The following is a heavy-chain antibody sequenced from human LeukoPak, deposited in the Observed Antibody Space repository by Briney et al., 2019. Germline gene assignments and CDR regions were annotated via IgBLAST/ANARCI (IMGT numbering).Heavy chain of an antibody. CDR1: GFTFSSYA. V-gene: IGHV3-23*01. J-gene: IGHJ6*02. D-gene: IGHD3-10*01. Sequence: GGSLRLSCAASGFTFSSYAMSWVRQAPGKGLEWVSAISGSGGSTYYADSVKGRFTISRDNSKNTLYLQMNSLRAEDTGVYYCAKGVDRGSGLYYYYGMDVWGQGTTVTVSS. CDR3: AKGVDRGSGLYYYYGMDV. CDR2: ISGSGGST.